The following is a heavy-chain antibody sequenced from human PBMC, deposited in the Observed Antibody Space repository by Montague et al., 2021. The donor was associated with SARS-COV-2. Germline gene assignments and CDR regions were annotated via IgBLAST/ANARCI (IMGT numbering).Heavy chain of an antibody. V-gene: IGHV3-23*03. Sequence: SLRLSCAASGFTLSSYAMSWVRQAPGKGLEWVSVIYSGGSSPYYSYSXXVLFTISRDNSKNTLYLQMNSLRAEDTAVYYCATGGYCSSTSCYGGYYWGQGTLVTVSS. J-gene: IGHJ4*02. CDR3: ATGGYCSSTSCYGGYY. CDR2: IYSGGSSP. D-gene: IGHD2-2*01. CDR1: GFTLSSYA.